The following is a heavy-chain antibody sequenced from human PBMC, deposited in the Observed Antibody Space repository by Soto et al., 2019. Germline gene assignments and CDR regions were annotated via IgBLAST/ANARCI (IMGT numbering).Heavy chain of an antibody. Sequence: QVQLVESGGGVVQPGRSLRLSCAASGFIFSRYALHWVRQAPGKGLEWVAIISDDGSNKFYADSAKGRFTISRDNSKNTLYLEMNSLGQEDTAVYYCARDDNNLPHYWGQGTLVTVSS. J-gene: IGHJ4*02. CDR3: ARDDNNLPHY. D-gene: IGHD1-20*01. CDR2: ISDDGSNK. CDR1: GFIFSRYA. V-gene: IGHV3-30-3*01.